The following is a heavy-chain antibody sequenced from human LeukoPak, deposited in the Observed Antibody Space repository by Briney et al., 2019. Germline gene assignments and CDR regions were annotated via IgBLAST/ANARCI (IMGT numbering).Heavy chain of an antibody. V-gene: IGHV3-21*01. D-gene: IGHD3-9*01. CDR3: ARDPPILTGPYYYYMDV. CDR2: ICSSSIYI. Sequence: GGSLRLSCAASGFTFSSYSMNWVRQAPGKGLEWVSSICSSSIYIYYADSVKGRFTISRDNAKNSLYFHMNSLRAEDTTVYYCARDPPILTGPYYYYMDVWGKGTTVTISS. J-gene: IGHJ6*03. CDR1: GFTFSSYS.